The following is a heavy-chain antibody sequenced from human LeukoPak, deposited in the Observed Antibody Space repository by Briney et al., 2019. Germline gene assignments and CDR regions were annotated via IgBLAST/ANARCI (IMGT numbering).Heavy chain of an antibody. CDR2: ISSSSSYI. J-gene: IGHJ4*02. V-gene: IGHV3-21*01. Sequence: GGSLRLSCAASGFTFSSYSMNWVRQAPGKGLEWVSSISSSSSYIYYADSVKGRFTISRDNAKNSLYLQMNSLRAEDTAVYYCAREGWDSGYPFDCWGQGTLVTVSS. D-gene: IGHD3-22*01. CDR1: GFTFSSYS. CDR3: AREGWDSGYPFDC.